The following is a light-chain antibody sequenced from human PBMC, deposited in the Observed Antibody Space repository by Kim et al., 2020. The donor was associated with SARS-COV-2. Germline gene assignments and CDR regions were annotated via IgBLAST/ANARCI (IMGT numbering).Light chain of an antibody. Sequence: QSVLTQPPSASETPGHRVTIFCSGSSCNIGSNTVHWYQQRPGTAPNLLIYSNNQRPSGVPDRFSGSKSDTSASLAISWLQSEDEADYHCAAWDDSLFGWVFGGGTQLTVL. CDR2: SNN. J-gene: IGLJ3*02. CDR1: SCNIGSNT. CDR3: AAWDDSLFGWV. V-gene: IGLV1-44*01.